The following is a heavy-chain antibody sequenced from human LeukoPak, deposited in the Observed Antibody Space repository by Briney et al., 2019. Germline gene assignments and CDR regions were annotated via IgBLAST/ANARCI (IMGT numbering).Heavy chain of an antibody. CDR2: IIPIFGTA. D-gene: IGHD4-17*01. CDR3: ARTLWNDYGDLPNYYYGMDV. V-gene: IGHV1-69*13. Sequence: ASVKVSCKASGGTFSSYAISWVRQAPGQGLEWMGGIIPIFGTANYAQKFQGRVTITADESTSTAYMELSSLRSEDTAVYYCARTLWNDYGDLPNYYYGMDVWGQGTTVTVSS. CDR1: GGTFSSYA. J-gene: IGHJ6*02.